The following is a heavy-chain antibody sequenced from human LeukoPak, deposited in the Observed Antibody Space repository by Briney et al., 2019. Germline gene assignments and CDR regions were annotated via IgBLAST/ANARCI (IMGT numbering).Heavy chain of an antibody. J-gene: IGHJ4*02. D-gene: IGHD2/OR15-2a*01. Sequence: GGSLRLSCAASGFTFSSYAMHWVRQAPGKGLEWVAVISFDESNKYYADSVKGRFTISRDNSKNTLYLQMNSLRVEDTAVYYCARDRSMAYWGQGTLVTVSS. CDR1: GFTFSSYA. CDR2: ISFDESNK. CDR3: ARDRSMAY. V-gene: IGHV3-30*04.